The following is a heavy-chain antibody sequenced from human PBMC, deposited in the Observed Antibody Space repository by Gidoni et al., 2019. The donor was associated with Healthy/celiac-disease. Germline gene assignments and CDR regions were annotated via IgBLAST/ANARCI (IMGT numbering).Heavy chain of an antibody. Sequence: QVQLVQSGAEVKKPGASVKVSCKASGYTFIGYYMHWVRQAPGQGLEWMGWINPNSGGTNYAQKFQGRVTMTRDTSISTAYMELSRLRSDDTAVYYCARAYYDILTGYYLLGYWGQGTLVTVSS. CDR3: ARAYYDILTGYYLLGY. J-gene: IGHJ4*02. D-gene: IGHD3-9*01. V-gene: IGHV1-2*02. CDR2: INPNSGGT. CDR1: GYTFIGYY.